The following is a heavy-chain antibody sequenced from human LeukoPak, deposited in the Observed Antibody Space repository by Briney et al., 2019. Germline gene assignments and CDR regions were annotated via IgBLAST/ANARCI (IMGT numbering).Heavy chain of an antibody. Sequence: ASVKVSCKASGGTFSSYAISWVRQVPGQGLEWMGRIIPILGIANYAQKFQGRVTITADKSTSTAHMELSSLSSEDTAVYYCASEYYYDSSGYYEGYYFAYWGQGTLVTVSS. D-gene: IGHD3-22*01. CDR1: GGTFSSYA. CDR2: IIPILGIA. CDR3: ASEYYYDSSGYYEGYYFAY. V-gene: IGHV1-69*04. J-gene: IGHJ4*02.